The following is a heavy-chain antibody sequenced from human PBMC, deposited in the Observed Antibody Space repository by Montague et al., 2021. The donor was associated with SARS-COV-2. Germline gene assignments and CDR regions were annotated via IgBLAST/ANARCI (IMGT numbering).Heavy chain of an antibody. V-gene: IGHV3-48*03. Sequence: SLRLSFAASGFTFSSYEMNWVRQAPGKGLEWVSYISSSGSTKYYADSVKGRFTIARDNAKNSLYLQMNSLRAEDTAVYYCARAIPRIFRGGVADYWGQGTMVTVSS. CDR3: ARAIPRIFRGGVADY. CDR1: GFTFSSYE. J-gene: IGHJ4*01. D-gene: IGHD2-15*01. CDR2: ISSSGSTK.